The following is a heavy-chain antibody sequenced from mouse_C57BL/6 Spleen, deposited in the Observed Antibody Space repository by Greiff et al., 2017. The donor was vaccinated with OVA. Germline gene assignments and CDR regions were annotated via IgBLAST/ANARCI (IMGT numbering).Heavy chain of an antibody. V-gene: IGHV1-58*01. CDR2: IYLGNGYT. CDR1: GYTFTSYG. CDR3: ARGGGLRGAMDY. Sequence: DVQLQESGAELVRPGSSVKMSCKTSGYTFTSYGINWVKQRPGQGLEWIGYIYLGNGYTEYNEKFKGKATLTSDTSSSTAYMQLSSLTSEDSAIYVCARGGGLRGAMDYWGQGTSVTVSS. J-gene: IGHJ4*01. D-gene: IGHD2-4*01.